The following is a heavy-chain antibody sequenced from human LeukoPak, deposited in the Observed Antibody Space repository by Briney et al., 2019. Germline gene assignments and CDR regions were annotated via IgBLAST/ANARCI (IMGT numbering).Heavy chain of an antibody. D-gene: IGHD6-13*01. V-gene: IGHV1-46*01. Sequence: ASVKVSCKASGYTFTSYWIQWVRQAPGQGLEWMGLINPDGGSTAYAHRFQGRVTMTRDPSTSTVYMDFSSLRSEDTALYYCARAPRNSSTMLDYWGQGTLVTVSS. CDR1: GYTFTSYW. J-gene: IGHJ4*02. CDR3: ARAPRNSSTMLDY. CDR2: INPDGGST.